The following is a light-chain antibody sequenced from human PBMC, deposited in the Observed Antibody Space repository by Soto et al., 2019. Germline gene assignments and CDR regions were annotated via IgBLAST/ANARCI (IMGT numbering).Light chain of an antibody. V-gene: IGKV3-11*01. CDR1: QSVSSY. CDR2: DAS. CDR3: QHRSKWPLT. Sequence: EIVLTQSPASLSLSPGERATLSCRASQSVSSYLAWYQQKPGQAPRLLIYDASNRATGIPARFSGSGSGTDFTLTISSLEPEDYAVYYCQHRSKWPLTFGGGTKVDIX. J-gene: IGKJ4*01.